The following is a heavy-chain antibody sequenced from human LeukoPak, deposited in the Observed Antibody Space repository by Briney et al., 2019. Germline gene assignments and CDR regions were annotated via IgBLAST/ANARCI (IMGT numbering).Heavy chain of an antibody. Sequence: GGSLRLSCAVSGLTFSSYAMTWVRQAPGKGLEWVSGITSDYTTYYADSVKGRFTISRDNSKNTLYLQMNSLRADDTAVYYCAKDRGWATVTTYDYWGQGTLVTVSS. CDR2: ITSDYTT. J-gene: IGHJ4*02. D-gene: IGHD4-11*01. CDR1: GLTFSSYA. V-gene: IGHV3-23*01. CDR3: AKDRGWATVTTYDY.